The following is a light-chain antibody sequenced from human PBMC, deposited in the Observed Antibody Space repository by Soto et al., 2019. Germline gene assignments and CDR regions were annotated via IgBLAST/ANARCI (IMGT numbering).Light chain of an antibody. V-gene: IGLV2-14*01. Sequence: QSVLTQPASVSGSPGQSITISCTGTSSDVGGYNYVSWYQQHPGKAPKLMIYEVSNRPSGVSNRFSGSKSGHTASLTISGLQAEDEADYYCSSYTSSSTLVFGTGTKVTVL. CDR2: EVS. CDR1: SSDVGGYNY. CDR3: SSYTSSSTLV. J-gene: IGLJ1*01.